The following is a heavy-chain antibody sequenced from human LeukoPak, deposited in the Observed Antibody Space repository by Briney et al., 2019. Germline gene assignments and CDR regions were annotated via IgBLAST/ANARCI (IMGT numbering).Heavy chain of an antibody. J-gene: IGHJ5*02. CDR1: GFTFSSYG. V-gene: IGHV3-33*01. Sequence: PGGSLRLSCAASGFTFSSYGMHWVRQAPGKGLEWVGVIWYDGSNKYYAYSVKVRFTISRDNSKNTLYLHMNSLRAEDTAVYYCARDHQVIPSNWFDPWGQGTLVTVSS. CDR2: IWYDGSNK. CDR3: ARDHQVIPSNWFDP. D-gene: IGHD3-16*02.